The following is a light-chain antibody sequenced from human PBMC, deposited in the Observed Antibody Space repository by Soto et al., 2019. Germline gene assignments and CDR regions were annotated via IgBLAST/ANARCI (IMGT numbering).Light chain of an antibody. Sequence: QSALTQPPSVSAAPGQKVTISCSGSSSNIGKNYVSWYQRLPGTAPKLLIYDNNERSSGIPDRFSGSKSGTSATLGIAGLQTGDEADYYCGTWDTGLSAVVFGGGTKLTVL. V-gene: IGLV1-51*01. CDR3: GTWDTGLSAVV. CDR2: DNN. J-gene: IGLJ2*01. CDR1: SSNIGKNY.